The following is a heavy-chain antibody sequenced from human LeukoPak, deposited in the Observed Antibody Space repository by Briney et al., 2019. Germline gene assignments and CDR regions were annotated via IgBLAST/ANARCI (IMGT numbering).Heavy chain of an antibody. J-gene: IGHJ5*02. CDR3: TRVGTYYYDSSGYADNWYDP. D-gene: IGHD3-22*01. CDR2: ISSSSYT. Sequence: GGSLRLSCAASGFTFSDYYMSWIRQAPGKGLEWVSYISSSSYTNYADSVKGRFTISRDNAKNSLYLQMNSLRAEDTAVYYCTRVGTYYYDSSGYADNWYDPWGQGTLVTVSS. CDR1: GFTFSDYY. V-gene: IGHV3-11*06.